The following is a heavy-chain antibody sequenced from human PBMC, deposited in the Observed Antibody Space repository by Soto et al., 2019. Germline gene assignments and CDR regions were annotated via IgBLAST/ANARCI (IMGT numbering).Heavy chain of an antibody. D-gene: IGHD6-13*01. V-gene: IGHV4-31*03. Sequence: PSETLSLTCTVSGCSISSGGYYWSWIRQHPGKGLEWIGYIYYSGSTYYNPSLKSRVTISVDTSKNQFSLKLSSVTAADTAVYYCARAPGIAAAGTTRAISNWGQGTLVTVSS. J-gene: IGHJ4*02. CDR2: IYYSGST. CDR1: GCSISSGGYY. CDR3: ARAPGIAAAGTTRAISN.